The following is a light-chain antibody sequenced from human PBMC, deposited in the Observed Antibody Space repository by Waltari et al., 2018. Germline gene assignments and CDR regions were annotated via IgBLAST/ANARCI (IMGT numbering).Light chain of an antibody. V-gene: IGKV6-21*01. J-gene: IGKJ2*01. CDR3: HHSYNLPYT. CDR1: QSIVGR. Sequence: EIVLTQSPDFQSVTPKEKVTITCRASQSIVGRLHWCQKKSGQSPKVLIKYAPQSFSGVPSRFSGSGSGTEFTLTINGLEAEDAATYYCHHSYNLPYTFGQGTKLEIK. CDR2: YAP.